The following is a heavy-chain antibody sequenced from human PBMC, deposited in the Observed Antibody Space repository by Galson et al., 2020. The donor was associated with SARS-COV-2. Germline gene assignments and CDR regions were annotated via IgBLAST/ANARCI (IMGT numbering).Heavy chain of an antibody. CDR3: AREVVVAARIAYYYYYGMDV. D-gene: IGHD2-15*01. CDR2: IYHSGST. J-gene: IGHJ6*02. V-gene: IGHV4-39*01. Sequence: SETLSLTCTVSGGSISSSSYYWGWIRQPPGKGLEWIGSIYHSGSTYYNPSLKSRVTISVDTSKNQFSLKLSSVTAADTAVYYCAREVVVAARIAYYYYYGMDVWGQGTTVTVSS. CDR1: GGSISSSSYY.